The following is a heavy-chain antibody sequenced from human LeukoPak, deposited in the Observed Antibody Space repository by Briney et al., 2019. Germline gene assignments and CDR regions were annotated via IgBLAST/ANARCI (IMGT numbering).Heavy chain of an antibody. J-gene: IGHJ4*02. CDR1: GGTFRRYA. CDR3: ARWEVYLGYSSGWAFDY. Sequence: ASVKVSCKASGGTFRRYAISWVRQAPGQGLEWMGGIIPIFGTANYAQKFQGRVTITADEYTSTAYMELSSLRSEDTAVYYCARWEVYLGYSSGWAFDYWGQGTLVTVSS. CDR2: IIPIFGTA. D-gene: IGHD6-19*01. V-gene: IGHV1-69*13.